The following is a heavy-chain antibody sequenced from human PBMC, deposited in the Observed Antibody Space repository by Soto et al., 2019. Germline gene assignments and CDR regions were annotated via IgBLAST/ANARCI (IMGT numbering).Heavy chain of an antibody. J-gene: IGHJ4*02. CDR1: GLTFSSYW. Sequence: EVQLVESGGGLVQPGGSLRLSCAASGLTFSSYWMHWVRQAPGKGPVWVSRINSDGISTSYADSVKGRFTISRDNAKNTLYLQMNSLRAEDTAVYYCARGNSGSSYQNKFEYWGRGTLVTVSS. CDR3: ARGNSGSSYQNKFEY. CDR2: INSDGIST. V-gene: IGHV3-74*01. D-gene: IGHD1-26*01.